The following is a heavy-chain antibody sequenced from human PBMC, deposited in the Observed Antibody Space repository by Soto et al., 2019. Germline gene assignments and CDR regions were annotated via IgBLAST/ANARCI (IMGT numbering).Heavy chain of an antibody. CDR1: GGSFSGYY. Sequence: SETLSLTCAVYGGSFSGYYWSWIRQPPGKGLEWIGYIYYSGSTNYNPSLKSRVTISVDTSKNQFSLKLSSVTAADTAVYYCAREPRYYDILTGYYNGPFDYWGQGTLVTVSS. CDR2: IYYSGST. CDR3: AREPRYYDILTGYYNGPFDY. V-gene: IGHV4-59*01. D-gene: IGHD3-9*01. J-gene: IGHJ4*02.